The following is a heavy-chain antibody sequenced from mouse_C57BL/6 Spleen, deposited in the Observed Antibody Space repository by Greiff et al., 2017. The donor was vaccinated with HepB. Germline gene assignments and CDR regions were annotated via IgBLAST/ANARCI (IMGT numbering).Heavy chain of an antibody. D-gene: IGHD1-1*01. CDR2: ISYDGSN. V-gene: IGHV3-6*01. J-gene: IGHJ2*01. CDR3: AREEGYYYGSTYYFDY. CDR1: GYSITSGYY. Sequence: EVKVEESGPGLVKPSQSLSLTCSVTGYSITSGYYWNWIRQFPGNKLEWMGYISYDGSNNYNPSLKNRISITRDTSKNQFFLKLNSVTTEDTATYYCAREEGYYYGSTYYFDYWGQGTTLTVSS.